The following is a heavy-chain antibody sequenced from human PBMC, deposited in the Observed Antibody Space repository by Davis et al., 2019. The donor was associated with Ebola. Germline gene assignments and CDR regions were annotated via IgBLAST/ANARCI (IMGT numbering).Heavy chain of an antibody. J-gene: IGHJ4*02. CDR1: GYSMSSGYS. Sequence: SETLSLTCTVSGYSMSSGYSWGWIRQPPGKGLEWIGNIYHSGGTYYNPSLKSRVSISIDTSENQFSLKLKSVTAADTAVYYCARWQQLVLDYWGQGTLVTVSS. CDR2: IYHSGGT. D-gene: IGHD6-13*01. V-gene: IGHV4-38-2*02. CDR3: ARWQQLVLDY.